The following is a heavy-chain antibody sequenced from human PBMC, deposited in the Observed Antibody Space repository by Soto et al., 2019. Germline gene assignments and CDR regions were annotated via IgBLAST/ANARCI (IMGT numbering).Heavy chain of an antibody. CDR1: GGSFSGYY. CDR2: INHSGRT. J-gene: IGHJ6*04. D-gene: IGHD5-12*01. CDR3: ARQYSGYLPDV. Sequence: PSETLSLTCAVYGGSFSGYYWSWIRQPPGKGLEWIGEINHSGRTFYNPSLKSRVTISVDTSKNQFSLRLSSVTAADTAVYYCARQYSGYLPDVWGKGTTVTVSS. V-gene: IGHV4-34*01.